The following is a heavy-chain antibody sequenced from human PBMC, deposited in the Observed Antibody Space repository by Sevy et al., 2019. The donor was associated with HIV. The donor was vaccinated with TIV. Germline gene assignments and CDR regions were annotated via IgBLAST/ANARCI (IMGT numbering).Heavy chain of an antibody. CDR3: ARGGYSSSWLHTPEYYFYYYGMDV. J-gene: IGHJ6*02. CDR1: GGSVSSGSYY. D-gene: IGHD6-13*01. CDR2: IYYSGST. V-gene: IGHV4-61*01. Sequence: SETLSLTCTVSGGSVSSGSYYWSWIRQPPGKGLEWIGYIYYSGSTNYNPSLKSRVTISVDTSKNQFSLKLSSVTAADTAVYYCARGGYSSSWLHTPEYYFYYYGMDVWGQGTTVTVSS.